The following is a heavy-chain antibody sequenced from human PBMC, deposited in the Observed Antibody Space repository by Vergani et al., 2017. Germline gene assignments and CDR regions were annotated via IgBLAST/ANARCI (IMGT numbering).Heavy chain of an antibody. D-gene: IGHD6-13*01. V-gene: IGHV1-69*01. Sequence: QVQLVQSGAEVKKPGSSVQVSCKASVGTFSSYAISWVRQAPGQGLEWMGWIIPIFVTANYAQKFQGRVTITADDSTSTAYMELSSLRSEDTAVYYCARALFSSSSWYFPGYWGQGTLVTVSS. CDR1: VGTFSSYA. J-gene: IGHJ4*02. CDR3: ARALFSSSSWYFPGY. CDR2: IIPIFVTA.